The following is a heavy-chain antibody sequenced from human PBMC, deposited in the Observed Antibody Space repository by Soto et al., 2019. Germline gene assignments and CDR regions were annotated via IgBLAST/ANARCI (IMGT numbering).Heavy chain of an antibody. Sequence: ASVKVSCKASGYTFTGYYMHWVRQAPGQGLEWMGWINPNSGGTNYAQKFQGRVTMTRDTSISTAYMELSRLRSDDTAVYYCARGRHYYDSSGHPAGLDYWGQGTLVTVSS. J-gene: IGHJ4*02. CDR3: ARGRHYYDSSGHPAGLDY. V-gene: IGHV1-2*02. CDR2: INPNSGGT. CDR1: GYTFTGYY. D-gene: IGHD3-22*01.